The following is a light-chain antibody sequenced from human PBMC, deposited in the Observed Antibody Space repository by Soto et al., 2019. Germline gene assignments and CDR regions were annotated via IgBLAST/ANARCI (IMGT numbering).Light chain of an antibody. J-gene: IGLJ2*01. CDR1: SSDVGGYDY. CDR3: SSHTSTSTVV. Sequence: QSALTQPASVSGSPGQSITISCTGTSSDVGGYDYVSWYQQHPGKVPKLMVFEVTNRPSGVSNRFSGSKSGNTASLTISGLQAEDEADYYCSSHTSTSTVVFGGGTKVTVL. V-gene: IGLV2-14*01. CDR2: EVT.